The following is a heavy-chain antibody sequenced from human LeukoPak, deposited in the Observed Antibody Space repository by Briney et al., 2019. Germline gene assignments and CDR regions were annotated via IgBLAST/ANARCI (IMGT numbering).Heavy chain of an antibody. V-gene: IGHV3-11*06. Sequence: GGSLRLSCAASGFTFSDYYMSWIRQAPGKGLEWVSYISSGSSYTNYADSVKGRFTISRDNAKNSLYLQMNSLRAEDTAVYYCARDATMVRGVDYWGQGTLVTVSS. D-gene: IGHD3-10*01. CDR3: ARDATMVRGVDY. CDR2: ISSGSSYT. J-gene: IGHJ4*02. CDR1: GFTFSDYY.